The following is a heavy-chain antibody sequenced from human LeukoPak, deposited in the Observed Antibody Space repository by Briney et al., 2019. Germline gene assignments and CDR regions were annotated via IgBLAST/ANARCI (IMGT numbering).Heavy chain of an antibody. Sequence: GGSLRLSCAASGFPFSSYSMTWVRRAPGKGLEWVSAISGSGGSTYYADSVKGRFTISRDNSKNTLYLQMNSLRAEDTAVYYCAKDSRQVPAVQYYFDYWGQGTLVTVSS. CDR3: AKDSRQVPAVQYYFDY. J-gene: IGHJ4*02. CDR2: ISGSGGST. D-gene: IGHD2-2*01. CDR1: GFPFSSYS. V-gene: IGHV3-23*01.